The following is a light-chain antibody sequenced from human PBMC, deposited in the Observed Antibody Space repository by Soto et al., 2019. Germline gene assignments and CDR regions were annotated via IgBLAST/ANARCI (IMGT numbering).Light chain of an antibody. Sequence: QYAMTQPRSVSGSPGQSVTISCTGTSSDVGGYNFVSWYQQHPGNAPKLMIYDVSTRPSGVPDRFSGSKSGNTASLTISGLQAEDEADYYCCSYAGSYTGVFGGGTKLTVL. V-gene: IGLV2-11*01. CDR1: SSDVGGYNF. CDR3: CSYAGSYTGV. CDR2: DVS. J-gene: IGLJ3*02.